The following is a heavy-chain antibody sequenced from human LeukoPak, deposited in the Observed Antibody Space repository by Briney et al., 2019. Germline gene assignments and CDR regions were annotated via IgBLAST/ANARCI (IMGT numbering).Heavy chain of an antibody. D-gene: IGHD6-13*01. CDR2: INPSGGST. J-gene: IGHJ3*02. CDR1: GYTFTSYY. V-gene: IGHV1-46*01. CDR3: AVNRIAAGIDAFDI. Sequence: ASVKVSCKASGYTFTSYYMHWVRQAPGQGLEWMGLINPSGGSTSYAQKFQGRVTMTRDMSTSTVYMELSSLRSEDTAVYYCAVNRIAAGIDAFDIWGQGTMVTVSS.